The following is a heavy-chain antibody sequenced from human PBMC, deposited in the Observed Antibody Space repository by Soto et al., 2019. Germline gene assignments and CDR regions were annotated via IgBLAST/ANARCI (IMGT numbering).Heavy chain of an antibody. D-gene: IGHD3-22*01. CDR3: ARDKVRFYASSSYYRISAPPDSYSGMDV. CDR1: GGTFSSYA. Sequence: QVQLVQSGAEVKKPGSSVKVSCKASGGTFSSYAISWVRQAPGQGLEWMGGIIPIFGTANYAQKFQGRVTMTAAESTRTAYTELMSLRPEHTALYSSARDKVRFYASSSYYRISAPPDSYSGMDVWGQGTTVTVPS. V-gene: IGHV1-69*01. J-gene: IGHJ6*02. CDR2: IIPIFGTA.